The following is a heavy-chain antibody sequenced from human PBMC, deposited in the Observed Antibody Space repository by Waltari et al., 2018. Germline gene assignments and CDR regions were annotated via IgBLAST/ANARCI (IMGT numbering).Heavy chain of an antibody. CDR3: AREFAVPVGATGGAFDI. CDR2: ISSSSSYI. D-gene: IGHD1-26*01. V-gene: IGHV3-21*01. CDR1: GFTFSSYS. Sequence: EVQLVESGGGLVKPGGSLRLSCAASGFTFSSYSMNWVRQAPGKGLEWVSSISSSSSYIYYADSVKGRFTISRDNAKNSLYLQMNSLRAEDTAVYYCAREFAVPVGATGGAFDIWGQGTMVTVSS. J-gene: IGHJ3*02.